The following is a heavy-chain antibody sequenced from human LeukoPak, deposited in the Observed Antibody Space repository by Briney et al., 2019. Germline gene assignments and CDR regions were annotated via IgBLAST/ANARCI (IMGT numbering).Heavy chain of an antibody. V-gene: IGHV3-7*04. Sequence: KPGGSLRLSCAASGFTFSNSWMSWVRQAPGKGLEWVANMNQDGSEKYYLDSVKGRFTISRDNAESSLYLQMNSLRAEDTAVYYCARDENWGQGTQVTVSS. CDR3: ARDEN. CDR1: GFTFSNSW. J-gene: IGHJ4*02. CDR2: MNQDGSEK.